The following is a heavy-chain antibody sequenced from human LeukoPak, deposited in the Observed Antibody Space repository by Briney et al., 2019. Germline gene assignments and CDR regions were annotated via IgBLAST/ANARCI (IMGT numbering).Heavy chain of an antibody. Sequence: PGGSLRLSCVVSGFTFKNYAMSWVRQAPGKGLECVSSIRDSGNGTDYADSVKGRFTVSRDNPKNTLYLHMNTLSAEDTAVYYCAKWAYYDFWSGHYKSHFDSWGQGTLVTVSP. J-gene: IGHJ4*02. CDR1: GFTFKNYA. D-gene: IGHD3-3*01. V-gene: IGHV3-23*01. CDR3: AKWAYYDFWSGHYKSHFDS. CDR2: IRDSGNGT.